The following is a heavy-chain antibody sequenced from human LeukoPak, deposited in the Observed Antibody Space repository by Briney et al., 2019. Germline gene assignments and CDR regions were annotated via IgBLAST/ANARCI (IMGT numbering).Heavy chain of an antibody. V-gene: IGHV1-2*02. CDR3: ARVSVVPAATVVRYFDY. Sequence: ASVTVSCTASGYTFTGYYMHWVRQAPGQGLEWMGWINPNSGGTNYAQKFQGRVTMTRDTSISTAYMELSRLRSDDTAVYYCARVSVVPAATVVRYFDYWGQGTLVTVSS. J-gene: IGHJ4*02. CDR1: GYTFTGYY. D-gene: IGHD2-2*01. CDR2: INPNSGGT.